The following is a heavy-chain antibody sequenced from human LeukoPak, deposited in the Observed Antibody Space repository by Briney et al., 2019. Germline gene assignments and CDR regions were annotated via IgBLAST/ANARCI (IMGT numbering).Heavy chain of an antibody. Sequence: GASVKVSCKASGYTFSNHGVTWVRQAPGQGLEWMGWISVCTGYTNYAQNFQGRVTMTTDTSTNTAYMELRSLTSDDTAVDFCARDGGYFDWPRPRPGKYYFDYWGQGTLVTV. V-gene: IGHV1-18*01. CDR2: ISVCTGYT. J-gene: IGHJ4*02. CDR1: GYTFSNHG. CDR3: ARDGGYFDWPRPRPGKYYFDY. D-gene: IGHD3-9*01.